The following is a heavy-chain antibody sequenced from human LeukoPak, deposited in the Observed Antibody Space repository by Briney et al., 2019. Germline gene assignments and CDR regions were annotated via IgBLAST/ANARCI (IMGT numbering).Heavy chain of an antibody. CDR2: INHSGST. J-gene: IGHJ4*02. V-gene: IGHV4-34*01. CDR3: ARVIGIAAAGTGYFDY. CDR1: GGSFSGYY. D-gene: IGHD6-13*01. Sequence: PSETLSLTCAVYGGSFSGYYWSWIRQPPGKGLEWIGEINHSGSTNYNPSLKSRVTISVDTSKNQFSLKLSSVTAADTAVYYCARVIGIAAAGTGYFDYWGQGTLVTVSS.